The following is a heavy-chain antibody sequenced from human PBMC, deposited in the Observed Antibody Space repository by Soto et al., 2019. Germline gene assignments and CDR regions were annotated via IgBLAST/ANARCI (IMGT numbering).Heavy chain of an antibody. D-gene: IGHD1-7*01. V-gene: IGHV1-46*01. Sequence: ASVKVSCKASGYTFTSYYMHWVRQAPGQGLEWMGIINPSGGSTSYAQKFQGRVTMTRDTSTSTVYMELSSLRSEDTALYYCARLNAGTTYYYYGMDVWGQGTTVTVSS. CDR2: INPSGGST. J-gene: IGHJ6*02. CDR3: ARLNAGTTYYYYGMDV. CDR1: GYTFTSYY.